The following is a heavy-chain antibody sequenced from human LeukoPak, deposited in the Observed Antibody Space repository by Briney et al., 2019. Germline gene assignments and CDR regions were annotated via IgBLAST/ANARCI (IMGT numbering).Heavy chain of an antibody. J-gene: IGHJ4*02. CDR2: IYYSGST. Sequence: KPSETLSLTCTVSGGSISSSSYYWGWLRQPPGKGLEWIGSIYYSGSTYYNPSLKSRVTISVDTSKNQFSLKLNSVAAADTAVYYCARDYFDSSGYRHNDYWGQGTLVTVSS. V-gene: IGHV4-39*07. CDR3: ARDYFDSSGYRHNDY. CDR1: GGSISSSSYY. D-gene: IGHD3-22*01.